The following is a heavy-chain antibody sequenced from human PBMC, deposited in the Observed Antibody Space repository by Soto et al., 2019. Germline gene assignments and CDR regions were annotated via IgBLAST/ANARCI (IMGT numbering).Heavy chain of an antibody. J-gene: IGHJ4*02. CDR3: ARQYGYNYGHIEH. D-gene: IGHD5-18*01. Sequence: SETLSLTCTVSGGSISRIGYYWGWVRQPPGKGPEWIGSIYYNGVAHYSPSLETRLTISVDTSKNHFSLKLNSVTAADAAIYYCARQYGYNYGHIEHWGQGTVVTVSS. CDR1: GGSISRIGYY. CDR2: IYYNGVA. V-gene: IGHV4-39*01.